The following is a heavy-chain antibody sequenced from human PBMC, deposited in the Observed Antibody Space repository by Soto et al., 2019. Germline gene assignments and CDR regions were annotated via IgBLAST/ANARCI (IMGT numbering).Heavy chain of an antibody. CDR1: VFSFINYA. V-gene: IGHV3-23*01. Sequence: GWSLRLSCASFVFSFINYAMGWVRQTPGKGLEWVSAISRGADSTYYADSVKGHFTISRDNSKNTLYLQMNSLRAEDTAVYYCAKVYSSASYFPDYWGQGTLVTVSS. CDR2: ISRGADST. D-gene: IGHD3-22*01. CDR3: AKVYSSASYFPDY. J-gene: IGHJ4*02.